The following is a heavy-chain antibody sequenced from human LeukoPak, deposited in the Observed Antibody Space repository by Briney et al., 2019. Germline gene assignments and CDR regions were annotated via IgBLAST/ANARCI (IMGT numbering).Heavy chain of an antibody. D-gene: IGHD1-26*01. CDR1: GFIFSDKW. J-gene: IGHJ5*02. CDR2: IKSKDVGGTA. CDR3: TTTQYSDSSLRS. Sequence: PGGSLRLSCAASGFIFSDKWMAWVRQAPGRGLEWVARIKSKDVGGTAANAAPVEGRFTISRDDSKNTLYLQMNSLKTEDTAVYYCTTTQYSDSSLRSWGQGTPVTVSS. V-gene: IGHV3-15*01.